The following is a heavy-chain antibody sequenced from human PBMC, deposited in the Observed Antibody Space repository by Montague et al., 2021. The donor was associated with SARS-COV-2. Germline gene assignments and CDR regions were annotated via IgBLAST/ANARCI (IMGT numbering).Heavy chain of an antibody. D-gene: IGHD2-21*01. CDR3: ARHLAYCAGDCYPDYFDY. CDR2: IHNGGTT. Sequence: SETLSLTCTVSGGSLGSGLFYWGWIRQPPGKGLEWIGSIHNGGTTTNNPSLKSRVTLSADSSKNQFSLRLDSMTAADTAVYYCARHLAYCAGDCYPDYFDYWGLGTLVTVSP. V-gene: IGHV4-39*01. CDR1: GGSLGSGLFY. J-gene: IGHJ4*02.